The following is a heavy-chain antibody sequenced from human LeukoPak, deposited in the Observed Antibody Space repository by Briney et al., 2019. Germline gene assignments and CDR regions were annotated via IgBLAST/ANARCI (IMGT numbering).Heavy chain of an antibody. CDR3: ARQRLLGEYFDS. CDR1: DGSIASSFYY. Sequence: SETLSLTCTVSDGSIASSFYYWGWIRQPPGKGRQWIGTISYSGTTDYNPSLKNRVTVSIDTSRDHFSLKLTSVPAADSAVYYCARQRLLGEYFDSWGQGALVTVFS. CDR2: ISYSGTT. V-gene: IGHV4-39*01. D-gene: IGHD2/OR15-2a*01. J-gene: IGHJ4*02.